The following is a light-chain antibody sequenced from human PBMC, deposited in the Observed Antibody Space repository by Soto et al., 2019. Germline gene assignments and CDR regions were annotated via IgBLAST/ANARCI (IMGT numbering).Light chain of an antibody. CDR1: QSVSSNF. J-gene: IGKJ4*01. V-gene: IGKV3-20*01. Sequence: EIVLTQSPGTLSLSPGERATLSCRASQSVSSNFLAWYQQKPGQAPRLLIYGSSNRATGIPDRFSGSGSGVDFTLTVRRLEPEDFAVYYCQQYGTSPLTFGGGTKVDTK. CDR2: GSS. CDR3: QQYGTSPLT.